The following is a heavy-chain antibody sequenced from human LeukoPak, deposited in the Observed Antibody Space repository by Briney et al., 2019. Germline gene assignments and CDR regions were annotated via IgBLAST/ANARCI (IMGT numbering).Heavy chain of an antibody. J-gene: IGHJ4*02. CDR3: ARKDGDF. Sequence: SETLSLTCTLSGDSTSNYHCSCIRHRPGKGLEWVGRIYTSGNTNYSTSLKSRVTISVDKSKNQLSLKLSSVTAADTAVYYCARKDGDFWGQGTLVTVSS. V-gene: IGHV4-4*07. CDR2: IYTSGNT. CDR1: GDSTSNYH.